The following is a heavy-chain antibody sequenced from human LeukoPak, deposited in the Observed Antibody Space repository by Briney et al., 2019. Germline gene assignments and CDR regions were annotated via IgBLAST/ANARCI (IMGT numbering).Heavy chain of an antibody. V-gene: IGHV3-21*04. J-gene: IGHJ4*02. Sequence: GGSLRLSCAASGFTFSNYSMNWVRQAPGKGLEWVSSISSSSSYIYYADSVKGRFTISRDNAKNSLYLQMNSLRAEDTALYYCAKSPVGYCSGGSCYFDYWGQGTLVTVSS. CDR2: ISSSSSYI. CDR3: AKSPVGYCSGGSCYFDY. D-gene: IGHD2-15*01. CDR1: GFTFSNYS.